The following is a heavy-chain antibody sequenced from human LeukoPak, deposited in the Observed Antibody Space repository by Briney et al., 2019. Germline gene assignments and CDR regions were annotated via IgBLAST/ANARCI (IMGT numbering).Heavy chain of an antibody. D-gene: IGHD6-13*01. J-gene: IGHJ4*01. V-gene: IGHV3-7*01. Sequence: PGGSLSLSCAVSGFTFSDYWMNWVRQAPGKGLVWVASISQNGGEKSYVDSVKGRFTISRDNPKNSLYLQMSSLRAEDTAVYYCARDGTAAGLYFDLWGQGTLVTVSS. CDR2: ISQNGGEK. CDR3: ARDGTAAGLYFDL. CDR1: GFTFSDYW.